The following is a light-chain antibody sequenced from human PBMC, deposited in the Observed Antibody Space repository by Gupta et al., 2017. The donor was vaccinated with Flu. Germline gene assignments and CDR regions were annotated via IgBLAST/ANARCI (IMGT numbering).Light chain of an antibody. CDR2: KAS. CDR3: QHENNFPWT. V-gene: IGKV1-5*03. J-gene: IGKJ1*01. CDR1: QSISDW. Sequence: DIQMTRSPFTVSASVGDRVTITCRASQSISDWLAWYQQKPGKAPNLLIYKASRLESGVPSRFSGSGSGTEFTLTISSLQPDDFATYYCQHENNFPWTFGQGTKVEIK.